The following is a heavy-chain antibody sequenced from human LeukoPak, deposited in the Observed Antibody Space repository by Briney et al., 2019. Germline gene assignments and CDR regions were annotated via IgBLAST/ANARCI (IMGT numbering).Heavy chain of an antibody. V-gene: IGHV4-59*01. CDR2: IYNSGST. CDR3: ARDLDGYNFLDY. Sequence: SETLSLTCTVSGGSISSYYWSWIRQPPGKGLEWIGYIYNSGSTDYNPSLKSRVTIPIDMSKNQFSLKLSSVTAADTAVYYCARDLDGYNFLDYWGHGTLATVSS. CDR1: GGSISSYY. D-gene: IGHD5-24*01. J-gene: IGHJ4*01.